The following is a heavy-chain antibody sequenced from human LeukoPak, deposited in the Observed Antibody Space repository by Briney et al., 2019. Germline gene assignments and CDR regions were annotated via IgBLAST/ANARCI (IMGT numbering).Heavy chain of an antibody. J-gene: IGHJ5*01. CDR2: ISGSGTET. CDR1: GFTFSYYA. Sequence: PGGSLRLSCAASGFTFSYYAMTWVRQAPGKGLEWVSSISGSGTETFYADSVKGRFTISRDTSTSTVSLQMSGLRAEDTAIYECAKVYSNGRYSPPDSWGRGTLVTVSS. D-gene: IGHD1-26*01. V-gene: IGHV3-23*01. CDR3: AKVYSNGRYSPPDS.